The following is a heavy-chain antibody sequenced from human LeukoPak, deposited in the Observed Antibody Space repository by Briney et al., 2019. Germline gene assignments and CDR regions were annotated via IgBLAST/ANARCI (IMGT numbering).Heavy chain of an antibody. D-gene: IGHD6-19*01. CDR1: GGTFSSYA. J-gene: IGHJ5*02. V-gene: IGHV1-8*02. Sequence: ASVKVSCKASGGTFSSYAISWVRQAPGQGLEWMGWMNPNNGNTGYAQKFQGRVTMTRNISISTAYMELSSLRSEDTAVYYCARDSSGWYHWFDPWGQGTLVTVSS. CDR2: MNPNNGNT. CDR3: ARDSSGWYHWFDP.